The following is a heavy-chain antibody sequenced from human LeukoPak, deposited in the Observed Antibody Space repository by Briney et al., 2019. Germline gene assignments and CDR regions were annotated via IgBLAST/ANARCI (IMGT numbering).Heavy chain of an antibody. V-gene: IGHV1-2*06. CDR1: GYTFTGYY. CDR2: INPNSGGT. Sequence: ASVKVSCKASGYTFTGYYMHWVRQAPGQGREWMGRINPNSGGTNYAQKFQGRVTMTRDTSISTAYMELSRLRSDDTAVYYCARDLLVTRAGPHYYYYYMDVWGKGTTVTVSS. D-gene: IGHD2-21*02. CDR3: ARDLLVTRAGPHYYYYYMDV. J-gene: IGHJ6*03.